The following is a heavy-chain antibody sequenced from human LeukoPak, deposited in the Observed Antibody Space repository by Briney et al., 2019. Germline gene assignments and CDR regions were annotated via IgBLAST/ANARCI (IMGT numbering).Heavy chain of an antibody. CDR3: ARDLTSGYHDY. J-gene: IGHJ4*02. CDR1: GFTFSVYV. D-gene: IGHD3-22*01. Sequence: GRSLRLSCAAYGFTFSVYVMHWVRQAPGKGLEWVAVIGHDGIMTHYADSVKGRFTFSRDNSKSTLYLQMNSLRAEDTAVYYCARDLTSGYHDYWGQRTLVSVSS. CDR2: IGHDGIMT. V-gene: IGHV3-33*01.